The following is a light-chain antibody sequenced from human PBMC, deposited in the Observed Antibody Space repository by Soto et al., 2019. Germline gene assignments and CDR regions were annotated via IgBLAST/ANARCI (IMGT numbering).Light chain of an antibody. V-gene: IGKV1-39*01. CDR2: VAS. J-gene: IGKJ1*01. CDR3: QHYGFSLRT. CDR1: QSIGSY. Sequence: DIQMTQSPSSLSASVGDRVTITCRASQSIGSYLSWYQQKPGKAPKLLINVASTLQSGVPSRFSGSGSGTDFTLAISSLQPEDFAVYYCQHYGFSLRTFGQGSKVEI.